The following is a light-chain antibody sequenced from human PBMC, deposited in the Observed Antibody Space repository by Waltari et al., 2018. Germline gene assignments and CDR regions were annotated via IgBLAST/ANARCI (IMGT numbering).Light chain of an antibody. CDR1: NIESKS. V-gene: IGLV3-21*04. CDR3: QVWDANTDPGV. CDR2: YDS. Sequence: SYVLTQPPSVSVAPGKTASITCGGNNIESKSVHWYQPKHGQAPILVSSYDSDRPSGCPERFSGSNSVNTATLTISRGEAGDEADYYCQVWDANTDPGVFGTGTEVTVL. J-gene: IGLJ1*01.